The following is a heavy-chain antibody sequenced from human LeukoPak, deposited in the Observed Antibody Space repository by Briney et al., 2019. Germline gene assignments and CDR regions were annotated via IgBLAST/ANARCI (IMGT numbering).Heavy chain of an antibody. CDR3: AKGLVGDDY. CDR2: STEGSGTT. CDR1: VLNLRRYA. J-gene: IGHJ4*02. V-gene: IGHV3-23*01. D-gene: IGHD2-2*01. Sequence: GGSLRLSCAVPVLNLRRYAMNWVRQAPGKGLEWVSGSTEGSGTTYYADSVKGRFTISRDYSKNTLYLQMNSLRAEDTAVYYCAKGLVGDDYWGQGTLVTVSS.